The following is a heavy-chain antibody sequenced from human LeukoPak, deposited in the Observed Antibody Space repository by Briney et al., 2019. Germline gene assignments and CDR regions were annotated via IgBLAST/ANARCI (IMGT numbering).Heavy chain of an antibody. CDR2: IGISSGNT. CDR3: ARDYNYAFDN. J-gene: IGHJ4*02. CDR1: GFTFSDYY. V-gene: IGHV3-11*06. D-gene: IGHD1-1*01. Sequence: PGGSLRLSCAASGFTFSDYYMSWIRQAPGKGLEWISYIGISSGNTKYADSVKGRFTISGDSAKNSLYLQMNSLRVEDTAVYYCARDYNYAFDNWGQGTLVTVSP.